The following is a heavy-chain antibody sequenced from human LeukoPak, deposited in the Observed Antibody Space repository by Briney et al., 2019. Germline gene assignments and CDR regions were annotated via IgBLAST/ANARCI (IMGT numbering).Heavy chain of an antibody. CDR1: GFTFSSYA. CDR2: ISGSGGST. D-gene: IGHD3-3*01. Sequence: PGGSLRLSCAASGFTFSSYAMSWVRQAPGKGLEWVSAISGSGGSTYYADSVKGRFTISRDNSKNTLYLQMNILRAEDTAVYYCAKSLTPGDFWSGYYKGFFDDWGQGTLVTVSS. CDR3: AKSLTPGDFWSGYYKGFFDD. V-gene: IGHV3-23*01. J-gene: IGHJ4*02.